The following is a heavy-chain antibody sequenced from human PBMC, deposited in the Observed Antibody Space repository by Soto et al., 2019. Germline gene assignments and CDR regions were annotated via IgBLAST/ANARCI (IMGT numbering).Heavy chain of an antibody. CDR1: GGSISSSSYY. V-gene: IGHV4-39*01. J-gene: IGHJ6*02. D-gene: IGHD3-10*01. Sequence: SETLSLTCTVSGGSISSSSYYLGWIRQPPGKGLERIGSIYYSGSTYYNPSLKSRVTISVDTSKNQFSLKLSSVTAADTAVYYCASLPMVRGFGYYYGMDVWGQGTTVTVSS. CDR2: IYYSGST. CDR3: ASLPMVRGFGYYYGMDV.